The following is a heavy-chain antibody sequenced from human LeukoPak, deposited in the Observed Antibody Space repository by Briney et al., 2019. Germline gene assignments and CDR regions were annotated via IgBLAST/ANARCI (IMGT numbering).Heavy chain of an antibody. Sequence: SGPTLVNPTQTLTLTCIFSGFSLSTSGMCVSWIRQPPGKALEWLALIDWDDDKYYSTSLKTRLTISKDASKNQVVLTMTNMDPVDTATYYCARSNVDTAMVDFDYWGQGILVTVSS. CDR3: ARSNVDTAMVDFDY. CDR1: GFSLSTSGMC. D-gene: IGHD5-18*01. J-gene: IGHJ4*02. CDR2: IDWDDDK. V-gene: IGHV2-70*01.